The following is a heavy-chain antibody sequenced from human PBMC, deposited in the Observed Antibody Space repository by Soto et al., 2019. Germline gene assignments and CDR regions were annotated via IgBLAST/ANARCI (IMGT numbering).Heavy chain of an antibody. CDR2: ISAYNGKT. Sequence: ASVKVSCKASGYTFTSYGISWVRQAPGQGLEWMGWISAYNGKTNYAQKLKGRVTITTDTSTSTAYMELRSLRSDDTAVYYCARALGKYYDFWSGYSTQFDYWG. D-gene: IGHD3-3*01. CDR3: ARALGKYYDFWSGYSTQFDY. V-gene: IGHV1-18*01. J-gene: IGHJ4*01. CDR1: GYTFTSYG.